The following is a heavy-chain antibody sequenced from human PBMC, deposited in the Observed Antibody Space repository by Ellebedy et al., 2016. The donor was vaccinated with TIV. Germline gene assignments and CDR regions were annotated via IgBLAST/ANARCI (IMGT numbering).Heavy chain of an antibody. CDR1: GYTFTSYD. CDR2: MNPNSGNT. Sequence: ASVKVSXXASGYTFTSYDINWVRQATGQGLEWMGWMNPNSGNTGYAQKFQGRVTMTRNTSISTAYMELSSLRSEDTAVYYCARKEIQLWLSLAVNYYGMDVWGQGTTVTVSS. V-gene: IGHV1-8*01. CDR3: ARKEIQLWLSLAVNYYGMDV. J-gene: IGHJ6*02. D-gene: IGHD5-18*01.